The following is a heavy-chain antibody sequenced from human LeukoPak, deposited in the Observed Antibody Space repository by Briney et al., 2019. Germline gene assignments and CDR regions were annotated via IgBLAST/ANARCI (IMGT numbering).Heavy chain of an antibody. D-gene: IGHD1-26*01. CDR1: GGSISSSSYY. CDR2: IYYSGST. V-gene: IGHV4-39*07. J-gene: IGHJ4*02. Sequence: SETLSLTCTVSGGSISSSSYYWGWIRQPPGKGLEWIGSIYYSGSTYYNPSLKSRVTISVDRSKNQFSLKLSSVTAADTAVYYCARDRGRGSPGSFDYWGQGTLVTVSS. CDR3: ARDRGRGSPGSFDY.